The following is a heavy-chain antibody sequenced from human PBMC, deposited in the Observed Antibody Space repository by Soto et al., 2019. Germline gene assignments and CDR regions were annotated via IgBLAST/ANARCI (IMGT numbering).Heavy chain of an antibody. D-gene: IGHD3-22*01. Sequence: SETLSLTCTVSGGSISSYYWSWIRQPAGKGLGWIVRIYTSGSTNYNPSLKSRVTMSVDTSKNQFSLKLSSVTAADTAVYYCARFGERYYYDSSGPIPDAFDIWGQGTMVTVSS. CDR2: IYTSGST. CDR1: GGSISSYY. V-gene: IGHV4-4*07. J-gene: IGHJ3*02. CDR3: ARFGERYYYDSSGPIPDAFDI.